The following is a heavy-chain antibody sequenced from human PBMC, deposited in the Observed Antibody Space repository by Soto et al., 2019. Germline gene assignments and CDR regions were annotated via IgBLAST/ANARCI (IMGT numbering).Heavy chain of an antibody. CDR1: GFTFSDYH. J-gene: IGHJ4*02. Sequence: PGGSLRLSCAASGFTFSDYHMSWIRQAPGKGLEWVSYISSSGSIIYYADSVKGRFTISRDNAKNSLYLQLNSLRAEDTAVYYCARDLGYYASDGYFDYWGQGTVVTVSS. CDR2: ISSSGSII. D-gene: IGHD3-22*01. CDR3: ARDLGYYASDGYFDY. V-gene: IGHV3-11*01.